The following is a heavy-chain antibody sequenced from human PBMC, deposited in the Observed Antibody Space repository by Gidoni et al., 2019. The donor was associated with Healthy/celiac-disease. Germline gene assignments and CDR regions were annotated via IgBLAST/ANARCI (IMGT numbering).Heavy chain of an antibody. D-gene: IGHD4-17*01. CDR2: IKSKTDGGTT. CDR3: TTDYGDFYATSY. V-gene: IGHV3-15*01. CDR1: GFPFSNAW. J-gene: IGHJ4*02. Sequence: EVQLVESGGGLVKPGGSLRLSCAASGFPFSNAWMSWVRQAPGKGLEWVGRIKSKTDGGTTDYAAPVKGRFTISRDDSKNTLYLQMNSLKTEDTAVYYCTTDYGDFYATSYWGQGTLVTVSS.